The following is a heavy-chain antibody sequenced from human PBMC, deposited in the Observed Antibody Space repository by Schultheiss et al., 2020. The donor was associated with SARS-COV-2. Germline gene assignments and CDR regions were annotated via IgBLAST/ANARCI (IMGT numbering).Heavy chain of an antibody. CDR1: GYSFTSYG. D-gene: IGHD1-1*01. Sequence: ASVKVSCKASGYSFTSYGISWVRQAPGQGLEWMGWISAYNGDTNYAQKLQGRVTMTTDTSTSTAYMELSSLRSEDTAVYYCARGLRRWNEDYFDYWGQGTLVTVSS. CDR3: ARGLRRWNEDYFDY. J-gene: IGHJ4*02. CDR2: ISAYNGDT. V-gene: IGHV1-18*01.